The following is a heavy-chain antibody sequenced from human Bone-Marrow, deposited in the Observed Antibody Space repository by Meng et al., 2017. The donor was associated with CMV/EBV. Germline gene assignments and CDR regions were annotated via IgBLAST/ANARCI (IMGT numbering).Heavy chain of an antibody. CDR2: IIPIFGTA. V-gene: IGHV1-69*05. D-gene: IGHD4-17*01. J-gene: IGHJ4*02. Sequence: SVKVSCKASGGTFSSYAISWVRQAPGQGLEWMGGIIPIFGTANYAQKFQGRVTITTDESTSTAYMELSSLRSDDTAVYYCARDVSTVTHVLDDYWGQGTLVTVSS. CDR1: GGTFSSYA. CDR3: ARDVSTVTHVLDDY.